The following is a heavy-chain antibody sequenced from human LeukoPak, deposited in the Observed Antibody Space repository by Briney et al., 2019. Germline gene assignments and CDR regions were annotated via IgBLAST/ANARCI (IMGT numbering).Heavy chain of an antibody. V-gene: IGHV3-20*04. CDR3: ARDYCVSSSGCFDY. CDR1: GFTFDDYG. D-gene: IGHD6-19*01. CDR2: INWNGGST. Sequence: GGSLTLSCAASGFTFDDYGMSWVRQAPGNALEWVSGINWNGGSTGYADSVKGRFTISRDNAKSSLYLQMNSLRAEDTALYYCARDYCVSSSGCFDYWGQGTLVTVSS. J-gene: IGHJ4*02.